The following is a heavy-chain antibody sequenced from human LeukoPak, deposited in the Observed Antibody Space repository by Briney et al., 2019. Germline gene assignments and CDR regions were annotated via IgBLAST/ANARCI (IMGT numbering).Heavy chain of an antibody. CDR1: GYTFTSYA. CDR2: INTNTGNP. CDR3: AGDSEMATIVSYYYYYGMDV. V-gene: IGHV7-4-1*02. D-gene: IGHD5-24*01. Sequence: GASVKVSCKASGYTFTSYAMNWVRQAPGQGLEWMGWINTNTGNPTYAQGFTGRFVFSLDTSVSTAYLQISSLKAEDTAVYYCAGDSEMATIVSYYYYYGMDVWGQGTTVTVSS. J-gene: IGHJ6*02.